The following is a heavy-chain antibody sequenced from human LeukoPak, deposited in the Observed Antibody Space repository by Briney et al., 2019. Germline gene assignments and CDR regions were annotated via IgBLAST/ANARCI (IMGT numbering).Heavy chain of an antibody. V-gene: IGHV4-59*08. CDR2: IYDNGAT. J-gene: IGHJ6*02. D-gene: IGHD3-10*01. CDR3: VRHGAILRGYYMGSMDV. CDR1: GGSISSYY. Sequence: SETLSLTCTVSGGSISSYYWSWIRQPPGKGLEWIGYIYDNGATDYNPSLQSRVTISLDTSNNQFSLKLSSVTAADTAVHSCVRHGAILRGYYMGSMDVWGQGTTVTVSS.